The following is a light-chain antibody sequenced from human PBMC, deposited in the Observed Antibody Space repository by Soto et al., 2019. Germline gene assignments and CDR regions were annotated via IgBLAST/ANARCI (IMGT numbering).Light chain of an antibody. CDR2: LNSDGSH. V-gene: IGLV4-69*01. Sequence: QLVLTQSPSASASLGASVNLTAPLSIGHTTYATAWHQQQPEKGPRYLMKLNSDGSHSKGDGIPDRFSGSSSGAERYLTISSLQSEDEADYYCQTWGTGIPRVFGGGTKLTVL. CDR3: QTWGTGIPRV. J-gene: IGLJ3*02. CDR1: IGHTTYA.